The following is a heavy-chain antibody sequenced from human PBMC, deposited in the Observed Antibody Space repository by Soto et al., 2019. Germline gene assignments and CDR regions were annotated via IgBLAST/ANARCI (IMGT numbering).Heavy chain of an antibody. Sequence: GGSLRLSCAASGFTFDDYAMHWVRQAPGKGLEWVSGISWNSGSIGYADSVKGRFTISRDNAKNSLYLQMNSLRAEDTALYYCAKVFDYGGNSGFDYWGQGTLVTVSS. CDR1: GFTFDDYA. CDR3: AKVFDYGGNSGFDY. V-gene: IGHV3-9*01. J-gene: IGHJ4*02. D-gene: IGHD4-17*01. CDR2: ISWNSGSI.